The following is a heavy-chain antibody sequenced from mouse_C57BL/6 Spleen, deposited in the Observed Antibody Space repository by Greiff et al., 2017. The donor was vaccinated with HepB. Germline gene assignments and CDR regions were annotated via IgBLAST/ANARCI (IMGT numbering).Heavy chain of an antibody. J-gene: IGHJ1*03. V-gene: IGHV5-17*01. D-gene: IGHD1-1*01. CDR1: GFTFSDYG. Sequence: EVKLQESGGGLVKPGGSLKLSCAASGFTFSDYGMHWVRQAPEKGLEWVAYISSGSSTIYYADTVKGRFNVSRDNAKNTLFLQMTSLRSEDTAMYYCARSYYYGSSLWYFYVWGTGTTVTVSS. CDR3: ARSYYYGSSLWYFYV. CDR2: ISSGSSTI.